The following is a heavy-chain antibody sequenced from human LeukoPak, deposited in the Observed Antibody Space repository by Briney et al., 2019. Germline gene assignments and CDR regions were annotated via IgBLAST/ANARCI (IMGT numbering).Heavy chain of an antibody. V-gene: IGHV3-23*01. D-gene: IGHD1-26*01. CDR2: ISASGGST. J-gene: IGHJ3*02. CDR1: GFTFSSSA. Sequence: GGSLRLSCAASGFTFSSSAMSWVRQVPGKGLEWVSGISASGGSTSYADSVRGRFTISRDNSKNTLYVQMNSLRAEDTAVYYCARGSFGAGVGATMDDACDIWGQGTMVTVSS. CDR3: ARGSFGAGVGATMDDACDI.